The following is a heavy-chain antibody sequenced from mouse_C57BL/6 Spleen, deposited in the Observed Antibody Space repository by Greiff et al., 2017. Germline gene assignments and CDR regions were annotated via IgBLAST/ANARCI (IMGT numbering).Heavy chain of an antibody. CDR3: AREDGYYGYFDV. CDR1: GFTFSDYY. Sequence: EVMLVESEGGLVQPGSSMKLSCTASGFTFSDYYMAWVRQVPEKGLEWVANINYDGSSTYYLDSLKSRFIISRDNAKHILYLQMSSLKSEDTATYYCAREDGYYGYFDVWGTGTTVTVSS. CDR2: INYDGSST. J-gene: IGHJ1*03. D-gene: IGHD2-3*01. V-gene: IGHV5-16*01.